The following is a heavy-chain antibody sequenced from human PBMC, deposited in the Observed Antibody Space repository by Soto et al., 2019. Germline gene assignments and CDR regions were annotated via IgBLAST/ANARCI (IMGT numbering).Heavy chain of an antibody. J-gene: IGHJ4*02. D-gene: IGHD2-21*02. Sequence: QLQLQESGSGLVKPSQTLSLTCAVSGGSISSDGYSWSWIRQPPGKGLEWIGHIDHTENTHHDPSLKSRVTISANRPKNQFSLKLTSVTADDTAVYYCARGGELPNCGGDCPPDYWGQGTLLNVSS. CDR3: ARGGELPNCGGDCPPDY. CDR2: IDHTENT. V-gene: IGHV4-30-2*01. CDR1: GGSISSDGYS.